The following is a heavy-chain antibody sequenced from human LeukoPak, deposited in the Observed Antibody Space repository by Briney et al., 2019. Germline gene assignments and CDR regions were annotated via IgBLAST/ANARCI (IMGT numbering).Heavy chain of an antibody. CDR2: IHASGST. J-gene: IGHJ4*02. D-gene: IGHD6-6*01. Sequence: SETLSLTCTVSGGSIGSYYWSWIRQPAGQGLEWIGRIHASGSTDYNPSLESLVTMSVDTSKRQFSLRLSSVTAADTAVYYCARGGSMTARPFVSIDYWGQGTLVTVSS. CDR3: ARGGSMTARPFVSIDY. CDR1: GGSIGSYY. V-gene: IGHV4-4*07.